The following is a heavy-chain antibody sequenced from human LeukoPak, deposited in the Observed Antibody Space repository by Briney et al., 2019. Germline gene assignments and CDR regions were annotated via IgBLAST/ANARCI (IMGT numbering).Heavy chain of an antibody. V-gene: IGHV5-51*01. CDR3: ARGYCSSTSCYYFDY. D-gene: IGHD2-2*01. CDR1: GYSFTSNW. J-gene: IGHJ4*02. Sequence: GESLKISCKGSGYSFTSNWIGWVRQMPGKGLEWMGIIYPGDSDTRYSPSFQGQVTISADKSISTAYLQWSSLKASDTAMYYCARGYCSSTSCYYFDYWGQGTLVTVSS. CDR2: IYPGDSDT.